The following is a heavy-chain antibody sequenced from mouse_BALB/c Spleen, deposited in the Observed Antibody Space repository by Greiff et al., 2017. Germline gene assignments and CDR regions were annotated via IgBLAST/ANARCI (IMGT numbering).Heavy chain of an antibody. D-gene: IGHD2-2*01. CDR1: GFSLTSYG. Sequence: VMLVESGPGLVQPSQSLSITCTVSGFSLTSYGVHWVRQSPGKGLEWLGVIWSGGSTDYNAALISRLSISKDNSKSQVFFKMNSLQANDTAIYYCARWLRRYYAMDYWGQGTSVTVSS. V-gene: IGHV2-2*02. CDR2: IWSGGST. J-gene: IGHJ4*01. CDR3: ARWLRRYYAMDY.